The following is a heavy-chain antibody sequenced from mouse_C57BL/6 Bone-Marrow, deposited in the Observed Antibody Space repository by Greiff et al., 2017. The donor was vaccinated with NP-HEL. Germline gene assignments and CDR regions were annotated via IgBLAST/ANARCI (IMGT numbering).Heavy chain of an antibody. CDR2: IDPENGDT. CDR1: GFNIKDDY. D-gene: IGHD4-1*01. V-gene: IGHV14-4*01. CDR3: TLTGADY. Sequence: EVQLVESGAELVRPGASVKLSCTASGFNIKDDYMHWVKQRPEQGLEWIGCIDPENGDTKTASKFQGKATITADTSSNTAYLQLSSLTSEDTAVYYCTLTGADYWGQGTTLTVSS. J-gene: IGHJ2*01.